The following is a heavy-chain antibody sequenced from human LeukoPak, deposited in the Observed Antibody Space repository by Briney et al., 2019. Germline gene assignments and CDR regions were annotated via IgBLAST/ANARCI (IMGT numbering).Heavy chain of an antibody. CDR2: IWYDGSNK. CDR1: GFTFSSYG. V-gene: IGHV3-33*08. Sequence: GGSLRLSCAAPGFTFSSYGMHWVRQAPGKGLEWVAVIWYDGSNKYYADSVKGRFTISRDNPKNTLYLQMNSLRAEDTAVYYCARDVGSSGLSSWGQGILVTVSS. J-gene: IGHJ5*02. CDR3: ARDVGSSGLSS. D-gene: IGHD6-19*01.